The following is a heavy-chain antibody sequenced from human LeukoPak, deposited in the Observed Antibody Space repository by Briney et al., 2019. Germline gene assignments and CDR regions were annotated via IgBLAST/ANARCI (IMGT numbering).Heavy chain of an antibody. J-gene: IGHJ4*02. CDR1: GFTFSSYW. CDR3: ARRPMTTEYYFDY. V-gene: IGHV4-34*01. CDR2: INHSGST. D-gene: IGHD4-17*01. Sequence: GSLRLSGAASGFTFSSYWMSWVRQPPGKGLEWIGEINHSGSTNYNPSLKSRVTISVDTSKNQFSLKLSSVTAADTAVYYCARRPMTTEYYFDYWGQGTLVTVSS.